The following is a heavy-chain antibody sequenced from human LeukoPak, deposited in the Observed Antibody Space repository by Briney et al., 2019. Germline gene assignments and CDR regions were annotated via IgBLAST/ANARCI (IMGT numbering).Heavy chain of an antibody. CDR3: ARSEYSFDY. D-gene: IGHD1-26*01. CDR2: MWYGGSNK. V-gene: IGHV3-33*03. J-gene: IGHJ4*02. Sequence: PGRSLRLSCAASGFTFGSYGIQWVRRAPGKGLEWVAAMWYGGSNKYYADSVKGRFTISRDNPKNTLYLQMNSLRAEDTAVYYCARSEYSFDYWGQGTLVTVSS. CDR1: GFTFGSYG.